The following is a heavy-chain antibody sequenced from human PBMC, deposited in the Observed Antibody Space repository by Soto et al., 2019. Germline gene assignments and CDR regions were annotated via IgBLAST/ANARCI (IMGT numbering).Heavy chain of an antibody. J-gene: IGHJ4*02. CDR3: ATAEHPRRSIGFDY. V-gene: IGHV3-23*01. Sequence: GCTRISSAGCGLRFEFYVMTLVRKATGKGLEWVSSISATGGSTYYAGSVKGRFTISRDNSKNTLYLQMNSLRAEDTAIYYCATAEHPRRSIGFDYWGQGTLVTFSS. CDR1: GLRFEFYV. D-gene: IGHD3-16*02. CDR2: ISATGGST.